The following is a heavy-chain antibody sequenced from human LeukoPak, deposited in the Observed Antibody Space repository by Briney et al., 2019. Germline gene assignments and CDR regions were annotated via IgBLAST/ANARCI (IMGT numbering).Heavy chain of an antibody. CDR2: IYYSGST. Sequence: SETLSLTCTVSGGSISSYYWSWIRQPPGKGLEWIGYIYYSGSTNYNPSLRSRLTISVDKSRNQFSLKLSSVTAADTAVYHCASLYYYDSGGYYNGDYWGQGTQVSVSS. J-gene: IGHJ4*02. CDR1: GGSISSYY. D-gene: IGHD3-10*01. CDR3: ASLYYYDSGGYYNGDY. V-gene: IGHV4-59*12.